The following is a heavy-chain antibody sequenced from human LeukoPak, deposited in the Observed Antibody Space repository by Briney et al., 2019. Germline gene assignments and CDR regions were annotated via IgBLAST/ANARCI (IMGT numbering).Heavy chain of an antibody. CDR2: INPSGNTF. D-gene: IGHD2-15*01. CDR1: GVTSNSYA. V-gene: IGHV3-48*03. J-gene: IGHJ4*02. CDR3: ARGRIYFDY. Sequence: PGGSLRLSCAASGVTSNSYAMSWVRQAPGKGLEWVSNINPSGNTFYYADSVKGRFTISRDNAKNSLYLQMNSLRAEDTAVYYCARGRIYFDYWGQGTLVTVSS.